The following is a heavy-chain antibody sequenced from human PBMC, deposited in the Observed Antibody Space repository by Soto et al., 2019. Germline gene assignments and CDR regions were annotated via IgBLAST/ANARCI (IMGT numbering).Heavy chain of an antibody. CDR2: ISGSGGNT. J-gene: IGHJ5*02. D-gene: IGHD3-22*01. Sequence: EVQLLESGGGLVQPGGSLRISCAASGFTFSSYVMSWVRQAPGKGLEWVSAISGSGGNTYYADSVKGRFTISRDNSKNTLFLKMNSLGAEDTALYFCANEMGDYDDSRGSWFDPWGQGTLVTVSS. CDR3: ANEMGDYDDSRGSWFDP. CDR1: GFTFSSYV. V-gene: IGHV3-23*01.